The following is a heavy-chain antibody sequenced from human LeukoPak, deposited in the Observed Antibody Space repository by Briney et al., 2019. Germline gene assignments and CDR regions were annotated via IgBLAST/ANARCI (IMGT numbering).Heavy chain of an antibody. CDR1: GFTFSLYS. CDR2: ITSGSSTI. Sequence: GGSLRLSCAASGFTFSLYSMNWVRQAPGKGLEWVSYITSGSSTIYYADSVKGRFAISRDNAKNSLFLQMNSLRAEDTAVYYCARDGGGDYWGQGTLVTVSS. V-gene: IGHV3-48*01. CDR3: ARDGGGDY. D-gene: IGHD3-16*01. J-gene: IGHJ4*02.